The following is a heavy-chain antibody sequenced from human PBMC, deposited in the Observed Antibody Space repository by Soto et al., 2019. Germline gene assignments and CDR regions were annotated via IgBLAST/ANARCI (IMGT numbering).Heavy chain of an antibody. Sequence: EMQLVESGGGLVQPGGSLRLSCAASGFTFSSYWMHWVRQAPGKGLVSVSRINIDGSSTAYADSVKGRFTVSRDNAKSTLYLQMTSLRAEDTAVYYCARVTHTYGPFDPWGQGTLVTVSS. CDR1: GFTFSSYW. V-gene: IGHV3-74*01. J-gene: IGHJ5*02. D-gene: IGHD5-18*01. CDR3: ARVTHTYGPFDP. CDR2: INIDGSST.